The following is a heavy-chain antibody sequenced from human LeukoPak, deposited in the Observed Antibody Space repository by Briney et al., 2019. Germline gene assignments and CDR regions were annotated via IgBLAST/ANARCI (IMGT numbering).Heavy chain of an antibody. J-gene: IGHJ6*03. D-gene: IGHD2-8*01. CDR1: GFTFSKYN. V-gene: IGHV3-21*01. Sequence: GGSLRLSCAASGFTFSKYNMNWVRQAPGKGLEWVSSISSSSSYIYYADSVKGRFTISRDNARNSLYLQMNSLRAEDTGVYYCARSEMGYYNYYMDVWGKGTTVTVSS. CDR2: ISSSSSYI. CDR3: ARSEMGYYNYYMDV.